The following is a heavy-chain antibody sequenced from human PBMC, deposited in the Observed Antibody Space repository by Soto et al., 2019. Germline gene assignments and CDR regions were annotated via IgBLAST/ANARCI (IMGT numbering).Heavy chain of an antibody. CDR1: GFTFSGSA. J-gene: IGHJ6*03. Sequence: ESGGGLVQPGGSLKLSCAASGFTFSGSAMHWVRQASGKGLEWVGRIRSKANSYATAYAASVKGRFTISRDDSKNTAYLQMNSLKTEETAVYYCTRPSASTAAGPSYYYYYMDVWGKGTTVTVSS. D-gene: IGHD6-13*01. CDR3: TRPSASTAAGPSYYYYYMDV. CDR2: IRSKANSYAT. V-gene: IGHV3-73*01.